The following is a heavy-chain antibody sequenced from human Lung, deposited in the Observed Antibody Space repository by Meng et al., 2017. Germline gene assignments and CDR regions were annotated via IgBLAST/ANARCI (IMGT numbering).Heavy chain of an antibody. Sequence: VQLQPGGAGRLKPPETLSLTCVVSGGSFSDYYWSWIRQPPGKGLEWIGEINHSGSTNYNPSLESRATISVDTSQNNLSLKLSSVTAADSAVYYCARGPTTMAHDFDYWGQGTLVTVSS. CDR1: GGSFSDYY. CDR3: ARGPTTMAHDFDY. D-gene: IGHD4-11*01. V-gene: IGHV4-34*01. CDR2: INHSGST. J-gene: IGHJ4*02.